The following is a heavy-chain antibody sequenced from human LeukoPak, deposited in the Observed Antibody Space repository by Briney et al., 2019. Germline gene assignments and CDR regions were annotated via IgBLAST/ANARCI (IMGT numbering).Heavy chain of an antibody. D-gene: IGHD2-15*01. CDR1: GFTVSSNY. CDR3: ARVVRSLFDY. Sequence: GGSLRLSCAASGFTVSSNYMSWVRQAPGKGPEWVSVIYSGGSTYYADSVKGRFTISRDNSKNTLYLQMNSLRAEDTAVYYCARVVRSLFDYWGQGTLVTVSS. CDR2: IYSGGST. J-gene: IGHJ4*02. V-gene: IGHV3-66*01.